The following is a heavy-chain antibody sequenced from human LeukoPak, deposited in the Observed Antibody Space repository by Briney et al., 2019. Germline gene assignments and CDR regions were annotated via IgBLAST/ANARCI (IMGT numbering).Heavy chain of an antibody. CDR3: AREGYSYGLDY. V-gene: IGHV4-59*01. J-gene: IGHJ4*02. Sequence: SETLSLTCTVSGGSISSYYWSWIRQPPGKGLEWIGYIYYSGSTNYNPSLTSRVTISVDTSKNQFSLKLSSVTAADTAVYYCAREGYSYGLDYWGQGTLVTVSS. CDR2: IYYSGST. D-gene: IGHD5-18*01. CDR1: GGSISSYY.